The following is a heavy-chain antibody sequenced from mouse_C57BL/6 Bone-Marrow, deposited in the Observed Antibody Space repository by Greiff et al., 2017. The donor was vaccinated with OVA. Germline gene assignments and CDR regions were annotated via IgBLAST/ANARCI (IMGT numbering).Heavy chain of an antibody. J-gene: IGHJ3*01. CDR2: ISSGGDYI. CDR3: TRADWDRGAY. CDR1: GFTFSDYG. D-gene: IGHD4-1*01. Sequence: EVKLVESGGGLVKPGGSLKLSCAASGFTFSDYGMHWVRQAPEKGLEWVAYISSGGDYIYYPDTVEGRFTISRDNARNTLYLQMSSLKSEETAMYYCTRADWDRGAYWGQGTLVTVSA. V-gene: IGHV5-17*03.